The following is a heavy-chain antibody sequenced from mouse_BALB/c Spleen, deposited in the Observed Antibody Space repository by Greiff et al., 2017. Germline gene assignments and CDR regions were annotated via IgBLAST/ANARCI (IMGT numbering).Heavy chain of an antibody. CDR3: ARSYGEAMDY. CDR1: GYTFTSYN. D-gene: IGHD1-1*01. J-gene: IGHJ4*01. Sequence: LQQPGAELVKPGASVKMSCKASGYTFTSYNMHWVKQTPGQGLEWIGAIYPGNGDTSYNQKFKGKATLTADKSSSTAYMQLSSLTSEDSAVYYCARSYGEAMDYWGQGTSVTVSS. CDR2: IYPGNGDT. V-gene: IGHV1-12*01.